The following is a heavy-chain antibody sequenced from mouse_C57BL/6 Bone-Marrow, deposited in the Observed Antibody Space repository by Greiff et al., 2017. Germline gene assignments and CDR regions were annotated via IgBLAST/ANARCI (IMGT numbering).Heavy chain of an antibody. J-gene: IGHJ4*01. CDR3: AHSDGYYRYYAMDY. D-gene: IGHD2-3*01. CDR2: INPYNGGT. Sequence: EVQLQQSGPVLVKPGASVKMSCKASGYTFTDYYMNWVKQSHGKSLEWIGVINPYNGGTSYNQKFKGKATLTVDKSSSTAYMELSSLTSEDSAVXYCAHSDGYYRYYAMDYWGQGTSVTVSS. V-gene: IGHV1-19*01. CDR1: GYTFTDYY.